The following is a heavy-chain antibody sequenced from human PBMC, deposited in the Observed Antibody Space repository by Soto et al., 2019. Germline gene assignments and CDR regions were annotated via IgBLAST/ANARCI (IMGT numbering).Heavy chain of an antibody. CDR3: AYGGSCDY. V-gene: IGHV3-48*03. CDR1: GFSFNTYE. Sequence: GGSLRLSCAASGFSFNTYEMNWVRQAPGKGLEWVSYISTSGSTIYYADSVKGRFTISRDNGKNSLYLQMNSLRAGDTAVYYCAYGGSCDYWGQGTQVTVSS. D-gene: IGHD1-26*01. CDR2: ISTSGSTI. J-gene: IGHJ4*02.